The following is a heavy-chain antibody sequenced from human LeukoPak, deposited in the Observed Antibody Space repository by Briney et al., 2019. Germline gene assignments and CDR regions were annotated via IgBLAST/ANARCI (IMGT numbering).Heavy chain of an antibody. D-gene: IGHD3-22*01. Sequence: GGSLRLSCAASGSAFSSYAMSWVRQAPGKGLEWVSAISGSGGSTYYADSVKGRFTISRGNSKNTLYLQMNSLRAEDTAVYYCAKSYYYDSSGYYPPYYFDYWGQGTLVTVSS. J-gene: IGHJ4*02. CDR2: ISGSGGST. CDR1: GSAFSSYA. V-gene: IGHV3-23*01. CDR3: AKSYYYDSSGYYPPYYFDY.